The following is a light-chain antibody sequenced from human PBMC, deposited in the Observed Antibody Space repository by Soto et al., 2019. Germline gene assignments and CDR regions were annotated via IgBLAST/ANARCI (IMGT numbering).Light chain of an antibody. J-gene: IGKJ5*01. CDR3: QQYDNSPIT. Sequence: EIVLTQSPGTLSLSPGERATLSCRASQSISSRYLVWYQQKPGQAPRLLIYGVSSRATGIPDRFSGTGSETDFTLTISRLEPEDFAVYYCQQYDNSPITFGQGTRLEIK. CDR1: QSISSRY. CDR2: GVS. V-gene: IGKV3-20*01.